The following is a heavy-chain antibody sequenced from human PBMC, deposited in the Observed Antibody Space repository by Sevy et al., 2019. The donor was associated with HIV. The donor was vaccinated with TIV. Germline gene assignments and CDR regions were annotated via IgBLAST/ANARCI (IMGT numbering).Heavy chain of an antibody. V-gene: IGHV4-31*03. Sequence: SETLSLTCTVSGGSISSGGYYWSWIRQHPGKGLEWIGYIYYSGSTYYNPSLKSRVTISVDTSKNQFSLKLGSVTAADTAVYYCAGESWVSAPYWGQGTLVTVSS. CDR3: AGESWVSAPY. CDR1: GGSISSGGYY. J-gene: IGHJ4*02. CDR2: IYYSGST. D-gene: IGHD2-21*01.